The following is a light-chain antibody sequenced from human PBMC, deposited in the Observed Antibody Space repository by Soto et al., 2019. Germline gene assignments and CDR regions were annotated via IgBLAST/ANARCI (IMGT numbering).Light chain of an antibody. CDR3: QQYGVSPRT. J-gene: IGKJ1*01. V-gene: IGKV3-20*01. CDR2: DAF. Sequence: EIVLTQSPGTLSLSPGERATLSCRACQSVSRNYLAWYQQRPGQAPRLLIYDAFNRATGIPDRFSGRGSGTDFTLTISRLEPEDFALYYCQQYGVSPRTFGQGTKVEIK. CDR1: QSVSRNY.